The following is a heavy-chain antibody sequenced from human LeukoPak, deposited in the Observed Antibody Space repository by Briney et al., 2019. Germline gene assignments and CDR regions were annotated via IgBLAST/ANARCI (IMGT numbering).Heavy chain of an antibody. CDR3: ARDYCSGGSCYFSH. CDR2: INPNSGGT. D-gene: IGHD2-15*01. CDR1: GYTFTGYY. J-gene: IGHJ4*02. Sequence: ASVKVSCKASGYTFTGYYMHWVRQAPGQGLEWMGWINPNSGGTNYAQKLQGRVTMTTDTSTSTAYMELRSLRSDDTAVYYCARDYCSGGSCYFSHWGQGTLVTVSS. V-gene: IGHV1-2*02.